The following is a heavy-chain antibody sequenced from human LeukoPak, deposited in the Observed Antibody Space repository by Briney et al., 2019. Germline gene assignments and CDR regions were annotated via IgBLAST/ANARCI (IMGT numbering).Heavy chain of an antibody. J-gene: IGHJ4*02. D-gene: IGHD2-2*02. CDR2: IIPIFGTA. V-gene: IGHV1-69*05. Sequence: ASVKVSCKASGGTFSSYAISWVRQAPGQGLEWMGGIIPIFGTANYAQKFQGRVTMTRSTSISTAYMELGSLTSEDTAVYYCTRGSQNCASASCYNFWGQGTLVTVSS. CDR3: TRGSQNCASASCYNF. CDR1: GGTFSSYA.